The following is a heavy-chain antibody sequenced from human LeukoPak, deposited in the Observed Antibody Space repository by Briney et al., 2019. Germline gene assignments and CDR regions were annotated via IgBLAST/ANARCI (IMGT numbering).Heavy chain of an antibody. CDR1: GLTFSTYS. D-gene: IGHD1-26*01. CDR2: ISSSSSII. J-gene: IGHJ4*02. V-gene: IGHV3-48*04. CDR3: ARDIGGSYTAIDY. Sequence: GGSLRLSCAASGLTFSTYSMNWVRQAPGKGLEWVSFISSSSSIINYVDSVRGRFTISRDNAKNSLYRQMNSLRAEDTAVYYCARDIGGSYTAIDYWGQGTLVTVSS.